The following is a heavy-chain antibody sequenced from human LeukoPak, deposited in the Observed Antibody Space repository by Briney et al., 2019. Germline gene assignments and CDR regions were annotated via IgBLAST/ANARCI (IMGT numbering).Heavy chain of an antibody. Sequence: SVKVSCKATGGTFSSYAISWVRQAPGQGLEWMGGIIPIFGTANYAQKFQGRVTITTDESTSTAYMELSSLRSEDTAVYYCARIYDSSGYSHFDYWGQGTLVTVSS. V-gene: IGHV1-69*05. D-gene: IGHD3-22*01. CDR3: ARIYDSSGYSHFDY. J-gene: IGHJ4*02. CDR1: GGTFSSYA. CDR2: IIPIFGTA.